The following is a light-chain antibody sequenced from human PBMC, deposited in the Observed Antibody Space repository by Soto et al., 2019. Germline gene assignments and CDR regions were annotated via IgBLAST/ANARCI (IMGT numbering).Light chain of an antibody. J-gene: IGKJ4*01. CDR2: GAS. V-gene: IGKV3-15*01. CDR1: QGVSRK. Sequence: ELLLTQSPATLSLSPEERATFSCRASQGVSRKLAWYQHKPGQAPRLLISGASTGATGIPARFSGSGSGTEFTLTISSLQSEDCAIYYCQQYHTWPITFGGGT. CDR3: QQYHTWPIT.